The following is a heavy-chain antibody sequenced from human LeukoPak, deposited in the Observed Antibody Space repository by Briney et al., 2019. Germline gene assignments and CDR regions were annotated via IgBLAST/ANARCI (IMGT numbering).Heavy chain of an antibody. D-gene: IGHD2-15*01. CDR3: TRRVSATRWFDP. J-gene: IGHJ5*02. CDR2: INSDGSTT. V-gene: IGHV3-74*01. Sequence: GGSLRLSCAASGSTFSSYWMHWVRQAPGKGLVWASRINSDGSTTNYADSVKGRFTISRDNAENTMYLQMNSLRVEDTAVYYCTRRVSATRWFDPWGQGTLVTVSS. CDR1: GSTFSSYW.